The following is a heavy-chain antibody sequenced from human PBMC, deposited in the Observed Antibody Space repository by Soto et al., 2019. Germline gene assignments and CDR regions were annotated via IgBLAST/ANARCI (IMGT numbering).Heavy chain of an antibody. V-gene: IGHV3-30-3*01. CDR3: ARDQAAQSGSYFNDAFDI. J-gene: IGHJ3*02. Sequence: QVQLVESGGGVVQPGRSLRLSCAASGFTFSSYAMHWVRQAPGKGLEWVAVISYDGSNKYYADSVKGRFTISRDNSKNTLYLQMNSLRAEDTAVYYCARDQAAQSGSYFNDAFDIWGQGTMVTVSS. D-gene: IGHD1-26*01. CDR1: GFTFSSYA. CDR2: ISYDGSNK.